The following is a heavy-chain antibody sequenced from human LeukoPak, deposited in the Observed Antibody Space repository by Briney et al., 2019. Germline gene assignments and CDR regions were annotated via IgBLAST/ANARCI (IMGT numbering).Heavy chain of an antibody. D-gene: IGHD1-26*01. CDR1: GYTFTSYG. V-gene: IGHV1-18*01. Sequence: GASVKVSCKASGYTFTSYGISWVRQAPGQGLEWMGWISAYNGNTNYAQKLQGRVTMATDTSTSTAYMEVRSLRSDDTAVDYRARFKIGAPLDYWGQGTLVTVSS. CDR3: ARFKIGAPLDY. J-gene: IGHJ4*02. CDR2: ISAYNGNT.